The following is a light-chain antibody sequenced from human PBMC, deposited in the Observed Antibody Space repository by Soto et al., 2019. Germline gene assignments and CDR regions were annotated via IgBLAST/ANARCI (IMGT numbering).Light chain of an antibody. CDR2: DAS. Sequence: DIQMTQSLSTLSASVGDRVTITCRASQSVSSWLAWYQKKPGKAPKLLIYDASSLESGVPSRFSGSGSGTEFNLTISCLKPDDFSTYYCHQYINFLTFGHGTKVEVK. V-gene: IGKV1-5*01. CDR1: QSVSSW. CDR3: HQYINFLT. J-gene: IGKJ1*01.